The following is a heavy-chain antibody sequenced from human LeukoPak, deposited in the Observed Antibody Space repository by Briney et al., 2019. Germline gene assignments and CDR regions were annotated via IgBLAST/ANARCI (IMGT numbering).Heavy chain of an antibody. J-gene: IGHJ4*02. CDR2: ISWNSGSI. CDR3: AKDMTLRDGYNWKYYYFDY. V-gene: IGHV3-9*01. CDR1: GFTFDDYA. Sequence: GGSLRLSCAASGFTFDDYAMHWVRQAPGKGLEWVSGISWNSGSIGYADSVNGRFTISRDNAKNSLYLQMNSLRAEDTALYYCAKDMTLRDGYNWKYYYFDYWGQGTLVTVSS. D-gene: IGHD5-24*01.